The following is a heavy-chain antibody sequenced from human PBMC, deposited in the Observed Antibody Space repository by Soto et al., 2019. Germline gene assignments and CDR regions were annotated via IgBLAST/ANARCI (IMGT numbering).Heavy chain of an antibody. V-gene: IGHV4-34*01. Sequence: SETLSLTCTVSGGSIYNHYWSWIRQPPGKGLEWIGEINHSGSTNYNPSLKSRVTISVDTSKNQFSLKLSSVTAADTAVYYCARGGDDIVVVVAASYYFDYWGQGTLVTVSS. CDR3: ARGGDDIVVVVAASYYFDY. CDR2: INHSGST. D-gene: IGHD2-15*01. CDR1: GGSIYNHY. J-gene: IGHJ4*02.